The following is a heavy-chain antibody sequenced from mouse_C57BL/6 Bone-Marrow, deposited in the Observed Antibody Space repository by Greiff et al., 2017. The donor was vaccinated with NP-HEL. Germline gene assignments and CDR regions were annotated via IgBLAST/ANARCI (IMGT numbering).Heavy chain of an antibody. CDR1: GFTFSSYA. CDR3: ARVRGSNYVLFAY. CDR2: ISDGGSYT. V-gene: IGHV5-4*03. D-gene: IGHD2-5*01. J-gene: IGHJ3*01. Sequence: EVMLVESGGGLVKPGGPLKLSCAASGFTFSSYAMSWVRQTPEKRLEWVATISDGGSYTYYPDNVKGRFTISRDNAKNNLYLQMSHLKSEDTAMYYCARVRGSNYVLFAYWGQGTLVTVSA.